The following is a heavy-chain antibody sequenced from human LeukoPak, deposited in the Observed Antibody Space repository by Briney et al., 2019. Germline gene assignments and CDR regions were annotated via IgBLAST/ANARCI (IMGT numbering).Heavy chain of an antibody. Sequence: PGASLRLSCAASGFTFSSYAMSWVRQAPGKGLEWVSAISGSGGSTYYADSVKGRFTISRDNSKNTLYVQMNSLRAEDTAVYYCAKVDLIVVVPAAIRRFDYWGQGTLVTVSS. CDR3: AKVDLIVVVPAAIRRFDY. V-gene: IGHV3-23*01. J-gene: IGHJ4*02. CDR1: GFTFSSYA. D-gene: IGHD2-2*01. CDR2: ISGSGGST.